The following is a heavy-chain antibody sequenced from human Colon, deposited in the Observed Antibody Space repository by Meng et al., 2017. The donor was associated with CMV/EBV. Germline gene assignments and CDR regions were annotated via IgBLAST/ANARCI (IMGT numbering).Heavy chain of an antibody. CDR1: GFIFSSYS. J-gene: IGHJ6*02. CDR3: ARDRQLFV. V-gene: IGHV3-7*01. D-gene: IGHD6-13*01. Sequence: LTCAASGFIFSSYSMSWVRQAPGKGLEWVANINQDGSEKYYMDSVRGRFTISRDNAKNSLYLQMNSLRAEDTAIYYCARDRQLFVWGQGTTVTVSS. CDR2: INQDGSEK.